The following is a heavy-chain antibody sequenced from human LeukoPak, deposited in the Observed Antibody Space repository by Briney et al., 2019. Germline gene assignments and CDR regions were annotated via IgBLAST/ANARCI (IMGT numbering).Heavy chain of an antibody. CDR2: IYYSGST. J-gene: IGHJ4*02. CDR3: ASWSRRLLAFDY. Sequence: PSETLSLTCTVSGGSNSSHYWSWIRQPPGKGLEWIGYIYYSGSTNYNPSLKSRVTISVDTSKNQFSLKLSSVTAADTAVYYCASWSRRLLAFDYWGQGTLVTVSS. CDR1: GGSNSSHY. V-gene: IGHV4-59*11. D-gene: IGHD2-15*01.